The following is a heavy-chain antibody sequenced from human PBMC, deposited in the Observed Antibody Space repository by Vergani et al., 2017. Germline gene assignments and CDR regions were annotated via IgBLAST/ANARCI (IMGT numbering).Heavy chain of an antibody. CDR2: ISGSVGST. Sequence: EVQLLESGGGLVQPGGSLKLSCAASGFTFRSYAMSWVRQAPGKGLDWVSAISGSVGSTSYADSVKGRFTISRDNSKNTLYLQMKNLRAEDTAVYYCAKDLPSGGVDYWGQRTLVTVSS. CDR3: AKDLPSGGVDY. J-gene: IGHJ4*02. V-gene: IGHV3-23*01. CDR1: GFTFRSYA. D-gene: IGHD6-19*01.